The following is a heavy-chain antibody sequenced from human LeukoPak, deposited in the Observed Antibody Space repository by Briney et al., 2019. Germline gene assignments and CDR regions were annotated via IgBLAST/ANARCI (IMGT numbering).Heavy chain of an antibody. CDR1: GFTFDDYT. V-gene: IGHV3-43*01. J-gene: IGHJ4*02. CDR3: AKIDYGDAGDDY. CDR2: ISWDGGST. D-gene: IGHD4-17*01. Sequence: GGSLRLSCAASGFTFDDYTMHWVRQAPGKGLEWVSLISWDGGSTYYADSVKGRFTISRDNSKNSLYLQMNSLRTEDTALYYCAKIDYGDAGDDYWGQGTLVTVSS.